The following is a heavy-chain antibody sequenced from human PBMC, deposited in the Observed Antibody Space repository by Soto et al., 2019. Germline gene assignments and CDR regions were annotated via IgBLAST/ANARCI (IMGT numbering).Heavy chain of an antibody. CDR3: ATLDTPFAFDV. Sequence: SETLSLTCTVSGGSISSYYWSWLRQPPGKGLEWIAYMYYSGNTNYNPSLKSRVTMAVDTSKRQFSLKLRSVTAADTAVYYCATLDTPFAFDVWGQGAMVTVSS. V-gene: IGHV4-59*01. CDR1: GGSISSYY. J-gene: IGHJ3*01. D-gene: IGHD5-18*01. CDR2: MYYSGNT.